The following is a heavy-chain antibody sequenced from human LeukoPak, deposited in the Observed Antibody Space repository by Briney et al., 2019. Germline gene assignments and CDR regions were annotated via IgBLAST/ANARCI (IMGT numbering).Heavy chain of an antibody. CDR2: ISGSGGST. V-gene: IGHV3-23*01. Sequence: AGGSLRLSCAASGFTFSSYAMSWVHQAPGKGLEWVSAISGSGGSTYYADSVKGRFTISRDNSKNTLYLQMNSLRAEDTAVYYCAKDLVYGGNSILDYWGQGTLVTVSS. D-gene: IGHD2-21*02. CDR3: AKDLVYGGNSILDY. CDR1: GFTFSSYA. J-gene: IGHJ4*02.